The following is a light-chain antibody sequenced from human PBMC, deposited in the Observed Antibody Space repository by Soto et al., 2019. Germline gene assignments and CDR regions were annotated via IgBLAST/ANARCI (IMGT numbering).Light chain of an antibody. CDR3: SSYTSTTTRV. CDR2: EVS. Sequence: QSSLTQPASVSWSPGHSIAIACNGTSSDVGGYNYVSLYQQHPGKGPKLMIYEVSNRPSGVSNRFSGSKSGNTATLTISGLQAEDEADYYCSSYTSTTTRVFGTGTKVTVL. J-gene: IGLJ1*01. V-gene: IGLV2-14*03. CDR1: SSDVGGYNY.